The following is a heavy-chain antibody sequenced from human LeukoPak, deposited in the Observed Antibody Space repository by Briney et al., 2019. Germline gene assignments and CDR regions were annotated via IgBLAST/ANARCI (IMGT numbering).Heavy chain of an antibody. V-gene: IGHV3-64D*09. Sequence: PGGSLRLSCSASGFTFSAYAMYWVRQAPGKGLEYVSGISNNGGSSFYADSVKGRFTISRDNSKNTLYLQMSSLRPEDTAVYYCVKSPSDGLDVWGQGATVTVSS. CDR3: VKSPSDGLDV. J-gene: IGHJ6*02. CDR2: ISNNGGSS. CDR1: GFTFSAYA.